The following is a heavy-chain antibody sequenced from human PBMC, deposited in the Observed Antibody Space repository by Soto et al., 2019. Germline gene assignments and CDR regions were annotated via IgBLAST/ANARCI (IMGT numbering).Heavy chain of an antibody. CDR1: GGSLSSYY. CDR3: ARDPLTRFDY. Sequence: QVQLQESGPGLVKPSETLSLTCTVSGGSLSSYYWSWIRQPAGKGLEWVGRIFSSGSTNYNPSLKSRVTMSVDSSKNQFSLKLTSVTAADTAVYYCARDPLTRFDYWGQGTLVTVSS. V-gene: IGHV4-4*07. D-gene: IGHD3-16*02. CDR2: IFSSGST. J-gene: IGHJ4*02.